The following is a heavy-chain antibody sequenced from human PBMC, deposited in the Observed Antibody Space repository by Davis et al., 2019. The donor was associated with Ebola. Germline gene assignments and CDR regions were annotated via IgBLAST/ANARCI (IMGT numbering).Heavy chain of an antibody. CDR1: GFPFSSYG. Sequence: PGGSLRLSCAASGFPFSSYGFHWVRQAPGKGLEWVAVIWYDGSNQYYGDSVKGRFTISRDNSKNALYLQMNSLTADDTAVYYCARGVPPDHWGQGTLVAVSS. CDR3: ARGVPPDH. D-gene: IGHD5/OR15-5a*01. J-gene: IGHJ4*02. V-gene: IGHV3-33*08. CDR2: IWYDGSNQ.